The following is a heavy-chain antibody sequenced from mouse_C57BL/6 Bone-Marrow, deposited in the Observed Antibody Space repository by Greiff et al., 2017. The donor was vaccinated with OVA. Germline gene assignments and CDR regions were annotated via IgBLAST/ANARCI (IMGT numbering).Heavy chain of an antibody. V-gene: IGHV5-16*01. D-gene: IGHD1-1*01. J-gene: IGHJ2*01. CDR3: ARGDGSDFDY. CDR1: GFTFSDYY. Sequence: EVKLMESEGGLVQPGSSMKLSCTASGFTFSDYYMAWVRQVPEKGLEWVANINYDGSSTYYLDSLKSRFIISRDNAKNILYLQMSSLKSEDTATYYCARGDGSDFDYWGQGTTLTVSS. CDR2: INYDGSST.